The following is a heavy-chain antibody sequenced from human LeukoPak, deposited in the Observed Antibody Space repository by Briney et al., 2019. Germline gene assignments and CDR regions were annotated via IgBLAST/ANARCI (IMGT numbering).Heavy chain of an antibody. V-gene: IGHV1-3*01. CDR1: GYTFTGYA. CDR3: ARAPGAWIQLWIDY. D-gene: IGHD5-18*01. Sequence: ASVKVSCKASGYTFTGYAIFWVRQAPGQKLEWMGWISAGNGNTRYSQKFQDRVITTRDTPASTVYMELSSLRSEDTAVYYCARAPGAWIQLWIDYWGQGTLVTVSS. CDR2: ISAGNGNT. J-gene: IGHJ4*02.